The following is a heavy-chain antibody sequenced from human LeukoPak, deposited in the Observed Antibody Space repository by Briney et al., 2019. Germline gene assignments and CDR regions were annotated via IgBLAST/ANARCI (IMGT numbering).Heavy chain of an antibody. CDR3: ARDRVYTGYAFFDY. V-gene: IGHV3-33*01. CDR1: GFTFSSYD. Sequence: GGSLRLSCAASGFTFSSYDMHWVRQAPGKGLEWVAHIYYDGSNKYYADSVKGRFTLSRDNSKNTLYLQMNSLRAEDTAVYYCARDRVYTGYAFFDYWGQGTLVTVSS. J-gene: IGHJ4*02. D-gene: IGHD5-12*01. CDR2: IYYDGSNK.